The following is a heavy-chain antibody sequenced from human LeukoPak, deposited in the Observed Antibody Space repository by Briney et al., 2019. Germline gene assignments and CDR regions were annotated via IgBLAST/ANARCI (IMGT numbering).Heavy chain of an antibody. CDR2: ISSSGSTI. V-gene: IGHV3-48*03. J-gene: IGHJ4*02. CDR3: ARLYDSSGYYSRLFDY. CDR1: GFTFSSYE. D-gene: IGHD3-22*01. Sequence: GGSLRLSCAASGFTFSSYEMNWVRQAPGKGLEWDSYISSSGSTIYYADSVKGRFTISRDNAKNSLYLQMNSLRAEDTAVYYCARLYDSSGYYSRLFDYWGQGTLVTVSS.